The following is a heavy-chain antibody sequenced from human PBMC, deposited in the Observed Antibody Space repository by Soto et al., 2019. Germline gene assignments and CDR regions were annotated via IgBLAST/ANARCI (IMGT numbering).Heavy chain of an antibody. Sequence: GGSLRLSCAASGFTFSSYAMSWVRQAPGKGLEWVSAISGSGGSTYYADSVKGRFTISRDNSKNTLYLQMNSLRAEDTAVYYCAKSLPGYSSSWIPAPDYWGQGTLVTVSS. V-gene: IGHV3-23*01. CDR2: ISGSGGST. CDR1: GFTFSSYA. CDR3: AKSLPGYSSSWIPAPDY. J-gene: IGHJ4*02. D-gene: IGHD6-13*01.